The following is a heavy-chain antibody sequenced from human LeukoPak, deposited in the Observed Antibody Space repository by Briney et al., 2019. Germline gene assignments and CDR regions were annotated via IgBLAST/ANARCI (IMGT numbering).Heavy chain of an antibody. J-gene: IGHJ5*02. V-gene: IGHV3-11*04. Sequence: LSLTCAVSGYSISSGYYWGWIRQPPGKGLEWVSYISSSSSTIYYADSVKGRFTISRDNAKNSLYLQMNSLRAEDTAVYYCARDPPTYYDFWSGYYTSNWFDPWGQGTLVTVSS. D-gene: IGHD3-3*01. CDR1: GYSISSGYY. CDR2: ISSSSSTI. CDR3: ARDPPTYYDFWSGYYTSNWFDP.